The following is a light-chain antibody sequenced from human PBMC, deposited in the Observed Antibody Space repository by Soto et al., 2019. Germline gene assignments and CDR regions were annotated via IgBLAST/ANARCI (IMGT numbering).Light chain of an antibody. J-gene: IGLJ1*01. V-gene: IGLV2-14*03. CDR3: NSYTSGTPLV. Sequence: QSALTQPASVSGSPGQSITISCTGTSSDVGGYNYVSWYQQHPGKAPKLMIYDVSNRPSGVSNRFSGSKSGNTASLTISGLQAEDEADYYFNSYTSGTPLVFGTGTKLTVL. CDR2: DVS. CDR1: SSDVGGYNY.